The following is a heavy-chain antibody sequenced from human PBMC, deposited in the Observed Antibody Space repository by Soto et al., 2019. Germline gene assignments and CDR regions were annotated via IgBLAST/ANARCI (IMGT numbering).Heavy chain of an antibody. V-gene: IGHV3-9*01. J-gene: IGHJ6*02. CDR1: GFTFDDYA. CDR3: AKEKGFGGVRKGMDV. D-gene: IGHD3-16*01. CDR2: ISWNSGSI. Sequence: EVQLLESGGGLVQPGGSLRLSCAASGFTFDDYAMHWVRQAPGKGLEWVSGISWNSGSIGYADSVKGRFTISRDNAKNSLYLQMNSLRAEDTALYYCAKEKGFGGVRKGMDVWGQGTTVTVSS.